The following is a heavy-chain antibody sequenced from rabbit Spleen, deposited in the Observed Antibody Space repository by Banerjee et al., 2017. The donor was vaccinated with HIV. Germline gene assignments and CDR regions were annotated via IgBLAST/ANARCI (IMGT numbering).Heavy chain of an antibody. Sequence: QEQLEESGGDLVKPGASLTLTCTASGVSFSFSSYMCWVRQAPGKGLEWIACIDTGSSGFTYFATWAKGRFTCSKTSSTTVTLQVTRLTAADTATYFCARDTSSSFSSYGMDLWGPGTLVTVS. CDR1: GVSFSFSSY. CDR3: ARDTSSSFSSYGMDL. V-gene: IGHV1S45*01. D-gene: IGHD1-1*01. CDR2: IDTGSSGFT. J-gene: IGHJ6*01.